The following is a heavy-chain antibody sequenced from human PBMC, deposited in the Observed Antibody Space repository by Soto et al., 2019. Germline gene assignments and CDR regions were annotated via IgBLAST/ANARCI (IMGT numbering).Heavy chain of an antibody. V-gene: IGHV1-18*01. CDR1: GYTFSNYG. Sequence: QVQLVQSGGEVKRPGASVKVSCKTSGYTFSNYGITWVRQASGQPLEWLGWISLYSDGTNYAQKFQGRVSMTTDTSTTTAYMELRSLRSDDTAVYYCARVVQGAEAWFGPWCQGTLVTVSS. CDR2: ISLYSDGT. D-gene: IGHD2-2*01. CDR3: ARVVQGAEAWFGP. J-gene: IGHJ5*02.